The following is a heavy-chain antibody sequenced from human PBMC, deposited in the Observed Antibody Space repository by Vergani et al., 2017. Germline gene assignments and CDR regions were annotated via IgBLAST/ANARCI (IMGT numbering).Heavy chain of an antibody. CDR3: GRVADFYGLGSRLLDL. CDR1: GGSMSGYY. CDR2: MYHSGST. J-gene: IGHJ5*02. D-gene: IGHD3-10*01. Sequence: QVRLQESGPGLVKPSETLSLTCSVSGGSMSGYYWSWIRQPPGKELEWIGYMYHSGSTNYNPSLETRVTISGVTSKNQFSLKLNSVTAADTAVYYCGRVADFYGLGSRLLDLWVQGILVTVSS. V-gene: IGHV4-59*01.